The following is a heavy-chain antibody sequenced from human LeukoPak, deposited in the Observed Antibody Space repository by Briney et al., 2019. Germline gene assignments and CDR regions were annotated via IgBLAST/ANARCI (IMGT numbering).Heavy chain of an antibody. J-gene: IGHJ4*02. CDR2: ITAYNRYT. V-gene: IGHV1-18*01. CDR1: GYIFTSYV. CDR3: ARGSGYPSSGWVYFDS. Sequence: ASVKVSCKASGYIFTSYVLHWVRQAPGQGLEWMGWITAYNRYTKYPQKLQGRVTMTTDTSTSTAYMELRSLRSDDTAVYYCARGSGYPSSGWVYFDSWGQGTLVTVSS. D-gene: IGHD6-19*01.